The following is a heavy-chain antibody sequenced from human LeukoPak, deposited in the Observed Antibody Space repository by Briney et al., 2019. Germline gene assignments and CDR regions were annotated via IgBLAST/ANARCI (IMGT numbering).Heavy chain of an antibody. CDR1: GGTFSSYA. CDR3: ARVAGTHPWFDP. CDR2: IIPIFGTA. D-gene: IGHD1-7*01. Sequence: SVKVPCKASGGTFSSYAISWVRQAPGQGLEWMGGIIPIFGTANYAQKFQGRVTITADESTSTAYMELSSLRSEDTAVYYCARVAGTHPWFDPWGQGTLVTVSS. J-gene: IGHJ5*02. V-gene: IGHV1-69*01.